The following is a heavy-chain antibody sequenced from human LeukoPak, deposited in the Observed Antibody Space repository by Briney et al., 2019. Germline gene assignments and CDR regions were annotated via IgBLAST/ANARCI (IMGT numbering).Heavy chain of an antibody. CDR3: AREFAYCSGGSCYSPSRWFDP. Sequence: ASVKVSCKASGGTFSSYDINWVRQATGQGLEWMGWMNPNSGNTGYAQKFQGRVTITRNTSISTAYMELSSLRSEDTAVYYCAREFAYCSGGSCYSPSRWFDPWGQGTLVTVSS. CDR2: MNPNSGNT. D-gene: IGHD2-15*01. V-gene: IGHV1-8*03. J-gene: IGHJ5*02. CDR1: GGTFSSYD.